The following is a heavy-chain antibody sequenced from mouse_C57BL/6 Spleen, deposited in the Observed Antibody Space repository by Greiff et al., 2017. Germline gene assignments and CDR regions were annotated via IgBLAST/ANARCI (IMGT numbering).Heavy chain of an antibody. D-gene: IGHD1-1*01. J-gene: IGHJ4*01. Sequence: EVQGVESGGGLVKPGGSLKLSCAASGFTFSDYGMHWVRQAPEKGLEWVAYISSGSSTIYYADPVKGRFTISRDNAKNTLFLHMTSLRSEDTAMYYCAATVVATSDYAMDYWGQGTSVTVSS. CDR2: ISSGSSTI. CDR1: GFTFSDYG. CDR3: AATVVATSDYAMDY. V-gene: IGHV5-17*01.